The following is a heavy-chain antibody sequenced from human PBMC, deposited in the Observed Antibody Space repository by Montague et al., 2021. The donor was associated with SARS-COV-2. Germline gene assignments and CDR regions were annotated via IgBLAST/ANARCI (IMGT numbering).Heavy chain of an antibody. CDR1: GGSMSGYY. Sequence: SETLSLTCTVSGGSMSGYYWSWIRQSPGKGLEWIGYINYSGSTNYNPSLKSRLTISVDTSKNHFSLNLSSVTAADTAVYYCARDVPGYQLPSIFHIWGQGTMVTVSS. D-gene: IGHD2-2*01. CDR3: ARDVPGYQLPSIFHI. J-gene: IGHJ3*02. V-gene: IGHV4-59*01. CDR2: INYSGST.